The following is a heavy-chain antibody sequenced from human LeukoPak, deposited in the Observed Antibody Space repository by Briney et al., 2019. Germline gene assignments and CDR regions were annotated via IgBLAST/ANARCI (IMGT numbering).Heavy chain of an antibody. V-gene: IGHV3-11*04. J-gene: IGHJ4*02. D-gene: IGHD3-22*01. CDR3: ASGEDYYDSSGLDY. Sequence: KPGGSLRLSCAASGFTFSDYYMSWIRQAPGKGLEWVSYISSSGSTIYYADSVKGRFTISRDNSKNTLYLQMNSLRAEDTAVYYCASGEDYYDSSGLDYWGQGTLVTVSS. CDR2: ISSSGSTI. CDR1: GFTFSDYY.